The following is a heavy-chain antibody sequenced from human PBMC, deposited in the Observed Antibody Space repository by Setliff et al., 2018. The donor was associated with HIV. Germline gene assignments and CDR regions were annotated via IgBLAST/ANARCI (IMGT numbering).Heavy chain of an antibody. J-gene: IGHJ4*02. CDR1: GFTLRNYV. CDR2: IATDETIT. D-gene: IGHD3-22*01. V-gene: IGHV3-30*04. Sequence: GGSLRLSCGASGFTLRNYVMHWVRQAPGKGLEWVAVIATDETITNYADSVKGRFTISTDTSKNTLYLQLNGLRAEDTAVYYCAKAKHPITMIYYFDYWGQGTLVTVSS. CDR3: AKAKHPITMIYYFDY.